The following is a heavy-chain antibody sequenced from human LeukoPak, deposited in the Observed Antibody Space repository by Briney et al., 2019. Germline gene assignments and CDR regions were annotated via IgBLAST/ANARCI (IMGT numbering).Heavy chain of an antibody. CDR3: ARNYDFWSGYYPFGAFDI. CDR2: IYYSGST. J-gene: IGHJ3*02. V-gene: IGHV4-59*01. D-gene: IGHD3-3*01. Sequence: SETLSLTCTVSGGSISNNYWSWIRQPPGKGLEWIGYIYYSGSTNYNPSLKSRVTISVDTSKNQFSLKLSSVTAADTAVYYCARNYDFWSGYYPFGAFDIWGQGTMVTVSS. CDR1: GGSISNNY.